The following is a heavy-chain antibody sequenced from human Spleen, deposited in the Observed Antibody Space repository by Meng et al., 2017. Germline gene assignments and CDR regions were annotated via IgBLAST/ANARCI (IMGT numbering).Heavy chain of an antibody. J-gene: IGHJ4*02. CDR2: INHSGST. V-gene: IGHV4-34*01. Sequence: SETLSLTCAVYGGSFSGYFWSWIRQPPGKGLEWIGEINHSGSTNYNPSLKSRVTISVDTSKNQFSLKLTSVTAADTAVYYCARVSGSYRWYFDHWGQGTLVTVSS. CDR3: ARVSGSYRWYFDH. CDR1: GGSFSGYF. D-gene: IGHD1-26*01.